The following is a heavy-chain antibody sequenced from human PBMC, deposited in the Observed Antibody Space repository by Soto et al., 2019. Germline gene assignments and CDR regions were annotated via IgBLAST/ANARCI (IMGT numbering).Heavy chain of an antibody. Sequence: QVQLVQSGAEVKKPGASVKVSCKASGYTFTSYYMHWVRQAPGQGLEWMGIINPSGGSTSYAQKFKGRVTMTRDTSTSTVYMELSSLRSEDTAVYYCASEYYGSGSYYNLGYWGQGTLVTVSS. J-gene: IGHJ4*02. CDR3: ASEYYGSGSYYNLGY. D-gene: IGHD3-10*01. CDR2: INPSGGST. V-gene: IGHV1-46*03. CDR1: GYTFTSYY.